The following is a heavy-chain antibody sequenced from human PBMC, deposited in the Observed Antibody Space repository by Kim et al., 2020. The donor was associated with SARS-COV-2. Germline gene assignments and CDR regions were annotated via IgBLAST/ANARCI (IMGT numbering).Heavy chain of an antibody. CDR1: GFTFSSYG. D-gene: IGHD5-12*01. CDR3: AKDGYMDYYYGMDV. CDR2: ISYDGSNK. Sequence: GGSLRLSCAASGFTFSSYGMHWVRQAPGKGLEWVAVISYDGSNKYYADSVKGRFTISRDNSKNTLYLQMNSLRAEDTAVYYCAKDGYMDYYYGMDVWGQGTTVTVSS. V-gene: IGHV3-30*18. J-gene: IGHJ6*02.